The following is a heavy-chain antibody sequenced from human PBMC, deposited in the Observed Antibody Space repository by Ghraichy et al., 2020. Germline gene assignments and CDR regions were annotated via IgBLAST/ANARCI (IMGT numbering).Heavy chain of an antibody. V-gene: IGHV3-53*01. J-gene: IGHJ4*02. CDR3: ARGRSGSYYDY. CDR2: VYDGGST. CDR1: GFSIRGNY. Sequence: GESLNISCAASGFSIRGNYMSWVRQAPGKGLEWVSVVYDGGSTFYADSVKGRFTISRDNSNNTLYLQMRSLRLEDTAMYYCARGRSGSYYDYWGQGTLVTVSS. D-gene: IGHD1-26*01.